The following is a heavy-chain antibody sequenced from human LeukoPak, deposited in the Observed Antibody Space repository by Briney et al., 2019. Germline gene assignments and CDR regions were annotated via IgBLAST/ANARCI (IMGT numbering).Heavy chain of an antibody. V-gene: IGHV3-48*01. CDR3: ARETMKTLYFDY. CDR2: ISSSSSTI. CDR1: GFTFSSHG. J-gene: IGHJ4*02. D-gene: IGHD1-14*01. Sequence: PGGTLRLSCAASGFTFSSHGMSWVRQAPGKGLEWVSYISSSSSTIYYADSVKGRFTISRDNAKNSLYLQMNSLRAEDTAVFYCARETMKTLYFDYWGQGTLVTASS.